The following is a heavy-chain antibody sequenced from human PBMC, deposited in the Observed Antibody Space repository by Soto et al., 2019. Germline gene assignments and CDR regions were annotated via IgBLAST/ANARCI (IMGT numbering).Heavy chain of an antibody. Sequence: ESGGGVVQPGRSLRLSCAASGFTFSSYGMHWVRQAPGKGLEWVAVISYDGSNKYYADSVKGRFTISRDNSKNTLYLQMNSLRAEDTAVYYCAKFPSNSGVGDYWGQGTLVTVSS. CDR2: ISYDGSNK. CDR1: GFTFSSYG. D-gene: IGHD7-27*01. V-gene: IGHV3-30*18. J-gene: IGHJ4*02. CDR3: AKFPSNSGVGDY.